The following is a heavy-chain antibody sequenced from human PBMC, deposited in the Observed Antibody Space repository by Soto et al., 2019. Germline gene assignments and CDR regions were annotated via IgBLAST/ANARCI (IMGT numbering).Heavy chain of an antibody. CDR1: GFTFSSYS. Sequence: EVQLVESGGGLVQPGGSLRLSCAASGFTFSSYSMNWVRQAPGKGLEWVSYISSSSSTIYYADSVKGRFTISRDNAKNSLYLQMNSLRAEDTAVYYCARERYNWTDGPIGDWGQGTLVTVSS. J-gene: IGHJ4*02. CDR3: ARERYNWTDGPIGD. D-gene: IGHD1-1*01. CDR2: ISSSSSTI. V-gene: IGHV3-48*01.